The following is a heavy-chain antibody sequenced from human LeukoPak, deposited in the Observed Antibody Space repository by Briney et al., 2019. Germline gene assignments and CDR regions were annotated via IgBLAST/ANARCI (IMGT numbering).Heavy chain of an antibody. Sequence: SETLSLTSTVSGGSISSYYWSWIRQPAGKGLEWIGRIYTSGSTNYNPSLKSRVTMSVDTSKNQFSLKLSSVTAADTAVYYCARDYCSGGSCYLSPDAFDIWGQGTMVTVSS. J-gene: IGHJ3*02. V-gene: IGHV4-4*07. D-gene: IGHD2-15*01. CDR3: ARDYCSGGSCYLSPDAFDI. CDR2: IYTSGST. CDR1: GGSISSYY.